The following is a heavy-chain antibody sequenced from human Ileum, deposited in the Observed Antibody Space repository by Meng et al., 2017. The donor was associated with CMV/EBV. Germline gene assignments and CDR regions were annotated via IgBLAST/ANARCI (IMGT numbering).Heavy chain of an antibody. CDR1: GFSFSDFH. CDR3: ARGHYNSF. CDR2: ISRDNTYT. J-gene: IGHJ4*02. V-gene: IGHV3-11*06. D-gene: IGHD1-14*01. Sequence: RVESGVDLVNAGGSLRLSCGASGFSFSDFHMNWIRQAPGKGPEWVSFISRDNTYTNYADSVKGRFTISRDNAKNLLFLQMNSLRVEDTALYYCARGHYNSFWGRGTLVTVSS.